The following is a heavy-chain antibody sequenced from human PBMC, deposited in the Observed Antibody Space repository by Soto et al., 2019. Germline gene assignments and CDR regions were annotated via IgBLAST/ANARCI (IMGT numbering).Heavy chain of an antibody. Sequence: ASVKVSCKASGYTFTSYDINWVRQATGQGLEWMGWMNPNSGNTGYAQKFQGRVTMTRNTSISTAYMELSSLRSEDTAVYYCARDRRLVGYYYYGMDVWGQGTTVTVSS. CDR1: GYTFTSYD. CDR2: MNPNSGNT. V-gene: IGHV1-8*01. J-gene: IGHJ6*02. CDR3: ARDRRLVGYYYYGMDV. D-gene: IGHD2-8*02.